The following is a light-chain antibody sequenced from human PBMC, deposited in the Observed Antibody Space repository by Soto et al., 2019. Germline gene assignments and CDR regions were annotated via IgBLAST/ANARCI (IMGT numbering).Light chain of an antibody. J-gene: IGLJ1*01. Sequence: QSVLTQPASVSGSPGQSITISCTGTSSDVGSYIFVSWFQQHPGKAPKLMIYEGSKRPSGVSNRFSGSKSGNTASLTFSWLQAEDEADYYCCSYAGSSTYVFGTGTKVTVL. CDR3: CSYAGSSTYV. V-gene: IGLV2-23*01. CDR2: EGS. CDR1: SSDVGSYIF.